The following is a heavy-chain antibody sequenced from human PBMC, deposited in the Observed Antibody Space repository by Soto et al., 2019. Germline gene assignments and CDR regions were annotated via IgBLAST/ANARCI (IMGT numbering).Heavy chain of an antibody. Sequence: LRLSCAASGFTFSSYEMNWVRQAPGKGLEWVSYISSSGSTIYYTDSVKGRFTISRDNAKNSLYLQMNSLRAEDTAVYYCARDVGATAAFDIWGQGTMVTVSS. D-gene: IGHD1-26*01. J-gene: IGHJ3*02. CDR3: ARDVGATAAFDI. V-gene: IGHV3-48*03. CDR2: ISSSGSTI. CDR1: GFTFSSYE.